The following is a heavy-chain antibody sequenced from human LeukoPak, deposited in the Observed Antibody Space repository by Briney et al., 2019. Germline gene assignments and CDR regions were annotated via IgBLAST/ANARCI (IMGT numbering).Heavy chain of an antibody. CDR2: ISSSSSYI. CDR1: GFTFSSYS. Sequence: GGSLRLSCAASGFTFSSYSMNWVRQTPGKGLEWVSSISSSSSYIYYADSVKGRFTISRDNAKNSLYLQMNSLRAEDTAVYYCARDRSSSWLGGASDICGQGTMVTVSS. D-gene: IGHD6-13*01. V-gene: IGHV3-21*01. CDR3: ARDRSSSWLGGASDI. J-gene: IGHJ3*02.